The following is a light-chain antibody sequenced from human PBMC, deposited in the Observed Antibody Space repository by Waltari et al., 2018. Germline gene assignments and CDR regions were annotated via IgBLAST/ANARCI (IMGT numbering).Light chain of an antibody. CDR3: QQYAGSPRT. J-gene: IGKJ1*01. Sequence: DIVLTQSPGTLSLSPGERVTLFCKARESVGSNQLAWYQQKPGQAPRLLVYGASTRATGIPDRFSGGGSGKDFTLIISRLEPEDSGVYYCQQYAGSPRTFGQGTKVEIK. CDR2: GAS. CDR1: ESVGSNQ. V-gene: IGKV3-20*01.